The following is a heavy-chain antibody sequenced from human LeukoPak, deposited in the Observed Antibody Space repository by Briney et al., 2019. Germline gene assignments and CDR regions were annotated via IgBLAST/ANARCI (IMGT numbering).Heavy chain of an antibody. Sequence: GGSLRLSCAASGFTFSNSAMSWVRQAPGKGLEWVSSISGSTDPTYYADSVKGRFTISRDNSKNTLYLQMNSLRAEDTAVYYCAKGSDGSCYSPSDCWGQGTLVTV. D-gene: IGHD2-15*01. CDR1: GFTFSNSA. CDR2: ISGSTDPT. V-gene: IGHV3-23*01. J-gene: IGHJ4*02. CDR3: AKGSDGSCYSPSDC.